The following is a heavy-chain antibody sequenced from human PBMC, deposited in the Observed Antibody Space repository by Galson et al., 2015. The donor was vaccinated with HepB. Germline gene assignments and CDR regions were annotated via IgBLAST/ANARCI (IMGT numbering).Heavy chain of an antibody. CDR3: AREYSFGHWFFDL. CDR2: ISFDGRVT. D-gene: IGHD5-18*01. V-gene: IGHV3-30*03. Sequence: SLRLSCAASGFTFRDYYLNWIRQAPGRGLEWVTVISFDGRVTFYADSVKGRFTMSRDNSKNTLYLQMNSLRAEDTAVYYCAREYSFGHWFFDLWGRGTLVTVSS. J-gene: IGHJ2*01. CDR1: GFTFRDYY.